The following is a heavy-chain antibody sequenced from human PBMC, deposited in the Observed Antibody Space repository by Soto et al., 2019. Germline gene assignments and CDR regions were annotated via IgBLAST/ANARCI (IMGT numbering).Heavy chain of an antibody. V-gene: IGHV3-7*03. CDR1: GFTFSTYW. CDR3: SRSLDA. J-gene: IGHJ5*02. CDR2: INGDGSEK. Sequence: EVQLMESGGGLVQPGGSLRISCAASGFTFSTYWMDWVRQTPGKGLEWVANINGDGSEKNYVDSVKGRFTISRDNAKHSLYLQMNSLTAEASALYYCSRSLDAWGQGTLVTVSS.